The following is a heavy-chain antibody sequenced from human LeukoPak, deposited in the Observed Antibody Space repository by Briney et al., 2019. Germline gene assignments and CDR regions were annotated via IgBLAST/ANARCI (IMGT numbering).Heavy chain of an antibody. Sequence: SETLSLTCTVSGDSISSYYWGWIRQPPGKGLEWIGSIYYSGSTYYNPSLKSRVTISVDTSKNQFSLKLSSVTAADTAVYYCARDGGVYSGSYDYWGQGTLVTVSS. CDR2: IYYSGST. CDR3: ARDGGVYSGSYDY. CDR1: GDSISSYY. V-gene: IGHV4-39*07. D-gene: IGHD1-26*01. J-gene: IGHJ4*02.